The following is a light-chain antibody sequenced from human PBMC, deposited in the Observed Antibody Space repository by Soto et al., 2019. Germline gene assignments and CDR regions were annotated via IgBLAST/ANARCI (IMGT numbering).Light chain of an antibody. J-gene: IGKJ1*01. CDR3: QQYNTYSRT. Sequence: DIQMTQPPSTLSASVGDRVTITCRASQSVNIWLAWYQQKPGKAPKLLIYKASSLESGVPSRFSGSGSGTEFTLTISSLQPDDFATYYCQQYNTYSRTFGQGTKVEIK. CDR1: QSVNIW. V-gene: IGKV1-5*03. CDR2: KAS.